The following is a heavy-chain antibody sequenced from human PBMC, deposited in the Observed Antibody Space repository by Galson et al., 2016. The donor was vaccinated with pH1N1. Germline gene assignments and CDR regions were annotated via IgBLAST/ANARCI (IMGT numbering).Heavy chain of an antibody. CDR2: VSGSGGTT. J-gene: IGHJ6*02. D-gene: IGHD2-2*01. CDR1: GFTFSSYA. Sequence: SLRLSCAASGFTFSSYAMYWVRQAPGKGLEWVSAVSGSGGTTHDADSVKGRFTISRDNSKNTLYLQMHCLRAEDTATYYCAKVTDVCTVTRCFPYGMHAWGQGTTVTVSS. V-gene: IGHV3-23*01. CDR3: AKVTDVCTVTRCFPYGMHA.